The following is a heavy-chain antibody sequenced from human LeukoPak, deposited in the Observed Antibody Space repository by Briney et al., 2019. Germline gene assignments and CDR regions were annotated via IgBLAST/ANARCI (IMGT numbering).Heavy chain of an antibody. CDR1: GGSISSGGYS. Sequence: PSETLSLTCAVSGGSISSGGYSWSWIRQPPGKGLEWIGYIYHSGSTYYNPSLKSRVTISVDRSKNQFSLKLSSVSAADTAVYYCARTGWYSSSWYYFDYWGQGTLVTVSS. D-gene: IGHD6-13*01. CDR2: IYHSGST. V-gene: IGHV4-30-2*01. CDR3: ARTGWYSSSWYYFDY. J-gene: IGHJ4*02.